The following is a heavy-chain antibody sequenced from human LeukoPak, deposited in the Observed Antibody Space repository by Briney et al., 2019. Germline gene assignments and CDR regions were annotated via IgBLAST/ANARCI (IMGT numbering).Heavy chain of an antibody. J-gene: IGHJ4*02. CDR3: ARGRHTYCGGDCWRYYFDY. Sequence: LRLSCAASGFTFSNYAMYWIRQPPGKGLEWIGEINHSGSTNYNPSLKSRVTISVDTSKNQFSLKLSSVTAADTAVYYCARGRHTYCGGDCWRYYFDYWGQGTLVTVSS. CDR1: GFTFSNYA. CDR2: INHSGST. D-gene: IGHD2-21*02. V-gene: IGHV4-34*01.